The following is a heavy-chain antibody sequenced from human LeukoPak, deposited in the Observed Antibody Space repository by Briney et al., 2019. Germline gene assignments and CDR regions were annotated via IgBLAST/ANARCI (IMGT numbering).Heavy chain of an antibody. CDR1: GFTFSSYS. V-gene: IGHV3-48*04. CDR3: ARDCRGGGDCYNAFDI. CDR2: ISSSSSTI. D-gene: IGHD2-21*02. Sequence: GGSLRLSCAASGFTFSSYSMNWVRQAPGKGLEWVSYISSSSSTIYYADSVKGRFTISRDNAKNSLYLQMNSLRAEDTAVYYCARDCRGGGDCYNAFDIWGQGTMVTVSS. J-gene: IGHJ3*02.